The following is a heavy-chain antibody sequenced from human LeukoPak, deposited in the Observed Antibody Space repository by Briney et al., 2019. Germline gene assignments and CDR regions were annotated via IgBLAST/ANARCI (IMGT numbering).Heavy chain of an antibody. D-gene: IGHD1-26*01. CDR3: AKSGGYGLIDY. Sequence: SETLSLTCTVSGYSISSGYYWGWFRQPPGKGLEWIGNIYDSGSTYYNASLQSRVTISIDTSKNQFSLRLSSVTAADTAMYYCAKSGGYGLIDYWGQGTLVTVSS. CDR1: GYSISSGYY. V-gene: IGHV4-38-2*02. J-gene: IGHJ4*02. CDR2: IYDSGST.